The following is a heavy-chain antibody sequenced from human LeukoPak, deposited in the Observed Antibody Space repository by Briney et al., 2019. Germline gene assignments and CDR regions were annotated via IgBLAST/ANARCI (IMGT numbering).Heavy chain of an antibody. J-gene: IGHJ6*02. CDR3: ARGWKRVRLQWSREEYGMDV. D-gene: IGHD5-24*01. V-gene: IGHV4-34*01. CDR1: GGSFSGYH. CDR2: INHSGST. Sequence: PSETLSLTCAVYGGSFSGYHWSWIRQPPGKGLEWIGEINHSGSTNYNPSLKSRVTISVDTSKNQFSLKLSSVTAADTAVYYCARGWKRVRLQWSREEYGMDVWGQGTTVTVSS.